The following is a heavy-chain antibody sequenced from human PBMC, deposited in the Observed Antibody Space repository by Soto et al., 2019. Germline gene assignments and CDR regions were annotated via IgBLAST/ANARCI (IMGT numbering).Heavy chain of an antibody. CDR3: AKGPIIDSSGFFDY. CDR2: ISGSGGST. Sequence: GGSLLLSCAASGFTFSSYAMSWVRPAPGKGLEWVSAISGSGGSTYYADAVKGRFTISRDNSKNTLYLQMNSLRAEDTAVYYCAKGPIIDSSGFFDYWGQGTLVTVSS. D-gene: IGHD3-22*01. J-gene: IGHJ4*02. CDR1: GFTFSSYA. V-gene: IGHV3-23*01.